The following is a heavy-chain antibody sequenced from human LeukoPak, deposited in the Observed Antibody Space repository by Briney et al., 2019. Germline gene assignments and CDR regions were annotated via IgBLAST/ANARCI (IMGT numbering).Heavy chain of an antibody. CDR3: ARWVGSGWYGDY. CDR1: GYTFTSYG. J-gene: IGHJ4*02. V-gene: IGHV1-18*01. CDR2: ITGYTGNT. Sequence: ASVNVSCKASGYTFTSYGISWVRQAPGQGLEWMGWITGYTGNTNYAQKMQGRVTMATDTSTSTAYMELRSLRSDDTAVYYCARWVGSGWYGDYWGQGTLVTVSS. D-gene: IGHD6-19*01.